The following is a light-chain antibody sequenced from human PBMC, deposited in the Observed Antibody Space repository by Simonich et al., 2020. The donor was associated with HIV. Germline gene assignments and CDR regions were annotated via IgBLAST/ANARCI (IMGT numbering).Light chain of an antibody. CDR3: SSYTSSSTWV. Sequence: QSALTQPASVSGSPGQSITISCTGTSSDVCGYNYVSWYQQHPGKAPKLIIYVVTNRPSGVSNRFSGSKSGNTASLTISGLQAEDEADYYCSSYTSSSTWVFGGGTKLTVL. CDR1: SSDVCGYNY. J-gene: IGLJ3*02. V-gene: IGLV2-14*03. CDR2: VVT.